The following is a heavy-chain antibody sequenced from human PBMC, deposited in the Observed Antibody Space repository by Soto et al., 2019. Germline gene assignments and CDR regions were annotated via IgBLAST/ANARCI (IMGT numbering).Heavy chain of an antibody. D-gene: IGHD2-2*01. CDR2: IIPIFGIA. CDR3: APTQVCSGTSCPPNLYNYYGIDV. CDR1: GGTFSSYA. Sequence: QVQLVQSGAEVKKPGSSVKVSCKASGGTFSSYAISWARQAPGQGLEWMGGIIPIFGIANYAQKFQGRVTLTGEESTSKASMELLSPRSEATAVSYCAPTQVCSGTSCPPNLYNYYGIDVWGQGTTVTISS. J-gene: IGHJ6*02. V-gene: IGHV1-69*01.